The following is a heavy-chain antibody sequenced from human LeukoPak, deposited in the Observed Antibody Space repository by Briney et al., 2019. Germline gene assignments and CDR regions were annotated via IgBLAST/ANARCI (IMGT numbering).Heavy chain of an antibody. D-gene: IGHD6-6*01. V-gene: IGHV4-59*01. J-gene: IGHJ6*03. CDR2: IYYSGST. Sequence: PSETLSLTCTVSGGSISSYYWSWIRQPPGKGLEWIGYIYYSGSTNYNPSLKSRVTISVDTSKNQFSLKLSSVTAADTAVYYCARAGHSSSRQYYYYMDVWGKGTTVTVSS. CDR1: GGSISSYY. CDR3: ARAGHSSSRQYYYYMDV.